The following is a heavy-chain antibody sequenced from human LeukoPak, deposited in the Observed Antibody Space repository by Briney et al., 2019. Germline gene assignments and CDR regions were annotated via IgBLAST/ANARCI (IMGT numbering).Heavy chain of an antibody. V-gene: IGHV3-21*04. D-gene: IGHD2-15*01. CDR3: AKDDPKGGFDI. J-gene: IGHJ3*02. CDR1: GFTFSSYS. Sequence: GGSLRLSCAASGFTFSSYSMNWVRQAPGKGLEWVSSISSSSSYIYYADSVKGRFTISGDNSKNTLYLQMNSLRAEDTAVYYCAKDDPKGGFDIWGQGTMVTVSS. CDR2: ISSSSSYI.